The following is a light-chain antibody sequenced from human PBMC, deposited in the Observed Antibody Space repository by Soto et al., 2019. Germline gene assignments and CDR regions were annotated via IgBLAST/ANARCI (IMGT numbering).Light chain of an antibody. V-gene: IGLV1-44*01. CDR3: AAWNDSLNGYV. J-gene: IGLJ1*01. CDR1: SSNIGSNT. Sequence: QSVLTQPPSASGTPGQRVTISCSGSSSNIGSNTVNWYQQLPGTAPKLLIYSNNQRPSGVPDRSSGSKSGTSASLAISGLQSEDGADYYCAAWNDSLNGYVFGIGTKVTVL. CDR2: SNN.